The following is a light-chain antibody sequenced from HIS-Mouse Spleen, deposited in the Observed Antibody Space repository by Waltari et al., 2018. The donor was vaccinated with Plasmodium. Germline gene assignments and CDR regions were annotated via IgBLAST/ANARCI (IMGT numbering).Light chain of an antibody. J-gene: IGKJ3*01. CDR2: GAS. CDR1: QRVSSN. CDR3: QQYNNWSFT. Sequence: EIVMTQSPATLSVSPGERATLSCRASQRVSSNLAWYQQKPGQAPRLLLYGASTRATGIPSRFSGSWSGTEFTLTISSLQSEDFAVYYCQQYNNWSFTFGPGTKVDIK. V-gene: IGKV3-15*01.